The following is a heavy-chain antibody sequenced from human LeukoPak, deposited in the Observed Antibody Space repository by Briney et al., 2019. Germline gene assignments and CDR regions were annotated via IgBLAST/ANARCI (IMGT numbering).Heavy chain of an antibody. D-gene: IGHD6-19*01. J-gene: IGHJ4*02. V-gene: IGHV1-2*02. CDR2: INPNSGGT. CDR3: ARGYELAVAGTVGH. Sequence: ASVKVSCKASGYTFTGYYMHWVRQAPGQGLEWMGWINPNSGGTNYAQKFQGRVTMTRDTSISTAYMELSRLRSDDTAVYYCARGYELAVAGTVGHWRQVTLVTVSS. CDR1: GYTFTGYY.